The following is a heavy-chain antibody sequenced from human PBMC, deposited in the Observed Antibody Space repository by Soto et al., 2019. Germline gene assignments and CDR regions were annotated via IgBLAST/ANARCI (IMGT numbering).Heavy chain of an antibody. CDR1: GYTFTGYY. CDR3: ARNSYYGSGLNYYYMDV. J-gene: IGHJ6*03. Sequence: GASVEASCKASGYTFTGYYLHWVRHATGQRLEWMGWINPNSGGTNYAQKFQGWVTMTRDTSISTAYMELSRLRSDDTAVYYCARNSYYGSGLNYYYMDVWGKGTTVTVPS. D-gene: IGHD3-10*01. V-gene: IGHV1-2*04. CDR2: INPNSGGT.